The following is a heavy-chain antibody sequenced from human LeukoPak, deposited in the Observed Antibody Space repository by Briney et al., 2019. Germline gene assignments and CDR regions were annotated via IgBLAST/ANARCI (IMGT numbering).Heavy chain of an antibody. J-gene: IGHJ4*02. D-gene: IGHD2-21*01. V-gene: IGHV3-7*01. CDR3: ARGARVRGNYFNY. CDR2: IKQDGSEK. Sequence: GGSLRLSFAASGFTFSIYWMGWVRQAPGKGLDWVGNIKQDGSEKYYVDSVKGRFTISRDNAKNSLYLQINSLRAEDTAVYYCARGARVRGNYFNYWGQGTLVTASS. CDR1: GFTFSIYW.